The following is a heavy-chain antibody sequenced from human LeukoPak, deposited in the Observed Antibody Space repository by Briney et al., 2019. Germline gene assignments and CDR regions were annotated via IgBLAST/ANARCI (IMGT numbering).Heavy chain of an antibody. CDR2: IIPILGIA. V-gene: IGHV1-69*04. D-gene: IGHD3-16*01. CDR1: GGTFSSYT. CDR3: ARDVWGRDYFDY. Sequence: VASVKVSCKASGGTFSSYTISWVRQAPGQGLEWMGRIIPILGIANYAQEFQGRVTITADKSTSTAYMELSSLRSEDTAVYYCARDVWGRDYFDYWGQGTLVTVSS. J-gene: IGHJ4*02.